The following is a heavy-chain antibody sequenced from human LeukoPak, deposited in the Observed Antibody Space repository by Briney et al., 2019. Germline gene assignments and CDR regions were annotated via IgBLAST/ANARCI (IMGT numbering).Heavy chain of an antibody. J-gene: IGHJ4*02. Sequence: SHTLSLTCAVYGGSFRGYYWSWIRQPPGKGLEWIGEINHSGSTNYNPSLKSRVTISVDTSKNQLSLKLSSVTAADTAVYYCARGGRYCSSTSCYKRKDFDYRGQGTLVTVSP. V-gene: IGHV4-34*01. CDR1: GGSFRGYY. CDR3: ARGGRYCSSTSCYKRKDFDY. D-gene: IGHD2-2*02. CDR2: INHSGST.